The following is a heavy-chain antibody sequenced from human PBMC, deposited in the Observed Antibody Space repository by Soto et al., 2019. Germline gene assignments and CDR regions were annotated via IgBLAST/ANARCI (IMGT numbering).Heavy chain of an antibody. D-gene: IGHD4-17*01. CDR2: INPNSGGT. CDR3: ACGYKYGDYRSWLDP. J-gene: IGHJ5*01. Sequence: ASVKVYCKASGYTFTSYYMHWVRQAPGQGLEWMGWINPNSGGTNYAQKFQGWVTMTRDTSISTAYMGLSSLRSDDTAVYYCACGYKYGDYRSWLDPCAPGTLDTVSA. CDR1: GYTFTSYY. V-gene: IGHV1-2*04.